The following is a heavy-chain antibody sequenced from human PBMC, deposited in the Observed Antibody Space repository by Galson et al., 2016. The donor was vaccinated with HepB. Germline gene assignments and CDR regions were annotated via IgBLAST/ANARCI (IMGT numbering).Heavy chain of an antibody. J-gene: IGHJ4*02. Sequence: SLRLSCAASGFSFDDYAMHWVRQAPGKGLEWVSGISWNSVSIDYADSVKGRFTISRDNAKNSLYLQMNSLRAEDTALYYCAKGRGAVTTNPSFDYWGQGTLVTVSS. V-gene: IGHV3-9*01. CDR3: AKGRGAVTTNPSFDY. D-gene: IGHD4-11*01. CDR1: GFSFDDYA. CDR2: ISWNSVSI.